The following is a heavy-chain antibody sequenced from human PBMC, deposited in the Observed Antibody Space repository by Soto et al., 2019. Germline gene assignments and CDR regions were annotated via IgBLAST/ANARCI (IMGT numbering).Heavy chain of an antibody. D-gene: IGHD6-13*01. V-gene: IGHV4-4*09. CDR2: IYFSGST. J-gene: IGHJ4*02. CDR1: CGSMNGYY. Sequence: SETLSLTCIVSCGSMNGYYWSWIRQTPGQGLEWLGFIYFSGSTRYNPSLMSRLTISLDKSKRQFSMSLSSVTAADTAVYYCARSVATPGTNIDFWGQGTLVTVSS. CDR3: ARSVATPGTNIDF.